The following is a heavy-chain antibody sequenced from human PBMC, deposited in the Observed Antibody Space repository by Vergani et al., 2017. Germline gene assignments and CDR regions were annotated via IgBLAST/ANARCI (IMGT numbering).Heavy chain of an antibody. CDR1: GYTFTKFG. V-gene: IGHV1-18*01. CDR2: ISAYNANT. D-gene: IGHD5-18*01. Sequence: QVQLVQSGAEVKKPGASVKVSCTASGYTFTKFGITWVRQAPGQGLQWMGWISAYNANTNCAQKLQGRVFMTTDTSTRTAYMELRSLRSDDTAVYYCARGGGQTALDLWGQGTLVTVSS. J-gene: IGHJ4*02. CDR3: ARGGGQTALDL.